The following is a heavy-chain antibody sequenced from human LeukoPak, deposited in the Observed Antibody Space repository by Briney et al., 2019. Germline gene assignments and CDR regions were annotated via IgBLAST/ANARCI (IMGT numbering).Heavy chain of an antibody. CDR3: ARAAVAGKIDY. V-gene: IGHV3-30*04. CDR2: ISYDGSNK. J-gene: IGHJ4*02. CDR1: GFTFSSYA. D-gene: IGHD6-19*01. Sequence: GGSLRLSCAASGFTFSSYAMHWVRQAPGKGLEWVAVISYDGSNKYYADSVKGRFTISRDNSKNTLYLQMNSLRAEDTAVYYCARAAVAGKIDYWGQGTLVTVSS.